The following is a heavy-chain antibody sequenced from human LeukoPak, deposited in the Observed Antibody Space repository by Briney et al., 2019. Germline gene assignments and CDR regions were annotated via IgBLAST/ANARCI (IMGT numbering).Heavy chain of an antibody. CDR3: AKALLGDYGDYVGSALDI. V-gene: IGHV3-23*01. J-gene: IGHJ3*02. D-gene: IGHD4-17*01. CDR1: GFTFSSYA. CDR2: ISGSGGST. Sequence: GGSLRLSCAASGFTFSSYAMSWVRQAPGKGLEWVSAISGSGGSTYYADSVKGRFTISRDNSKNTLYLQMNSLRAEDTAVYYCAKALLGDYGDYVGSALDIWGQGTMVTVSS.